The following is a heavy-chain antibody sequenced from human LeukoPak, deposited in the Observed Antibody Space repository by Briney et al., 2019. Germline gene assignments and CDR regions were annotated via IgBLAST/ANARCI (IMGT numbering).Heavy chain of an antibody. Sequence: GGSLRLSRAASGFTFSISETNWVRQAPEKGLEWVSYISSSGSTVYYADSVKGRFTISRDNARNSLYLQMNSLRAEDTAVYYCARGASRGRYFDYWGQGTLVTVSS. CDR2: ISSSGSTV. J-gene: IGHJ4*02. D-gene: IGHD1-26*01. V-gene: IGHV3-48*03. CDR1: GFTFSISE. CDR3: ARGASRGRYFDY.